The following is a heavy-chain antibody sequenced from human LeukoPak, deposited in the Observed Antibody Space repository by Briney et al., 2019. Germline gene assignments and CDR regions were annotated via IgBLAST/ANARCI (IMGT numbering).Heavy chain of an antibody. CDR1: GFTFSDYW. Sequence: GGSLRLSCAASGFTFSDYWMSWVRQAPGKGLECVANIQPHGREKYFVDSVKDRFAISRDNAKNSLYLQMNSLRAEDTAVYYCAKVLSSTSRLTPFDFWGQGTLVTVSS. J-gene: IGHJ4*02. D-gene: IGHD6-13*01. CDR3: AKVLSSTSRLTPFDF. V-gene: IGHV3-7*01. CDR2: IQPHGREK.